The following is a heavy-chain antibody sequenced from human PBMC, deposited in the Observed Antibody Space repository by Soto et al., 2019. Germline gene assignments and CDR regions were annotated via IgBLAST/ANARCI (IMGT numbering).Heavy chain of an antibody. CDR1: GGSCSGYY. D-gene: IGHD5-12*01. Sequence: PSETLSLTCAVYGGSCSGYYWSWIRQPPGKGLEWIGEINHSGSTNYNPSLKSRVTISVDTSKNQFSLKLSSVTAADTAVYYCARKSYIVATINWFDPWGQGTLVTVAS. V-gene: IGHV4-34*01. CDR3: ARKSYIVATINWFDP. CDR2: INHSGST. J-gene: IGHJ5*02.